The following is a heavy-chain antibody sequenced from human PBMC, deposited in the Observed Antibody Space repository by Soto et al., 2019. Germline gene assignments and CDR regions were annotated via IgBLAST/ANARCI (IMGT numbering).Heavy chain of an antibody. CDR3: GGVDMGDTDAENYFYGMDV. V-gene: IGHV1-69*01. D-gene: IGHD2-15*01. CDR2: IIPLFGTT. CDR1: GGSLRRYA. Sequence: QVQLVQSGAEVKKPGSSVKISCKASGGSLRRYAISWVRQAPGRGLEWVGGIIPLFGTTSYAQAPKFQGRVTITADGHMTTAPMELSSLTSEDTAVYCCGGVDMGDTDAENYFYGMDVWGQGTTVIVSS. J-gene: IGHJ6*02.